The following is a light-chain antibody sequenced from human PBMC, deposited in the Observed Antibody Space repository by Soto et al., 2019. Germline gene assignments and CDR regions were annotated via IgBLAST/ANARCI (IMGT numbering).Light chain of an antibody. V-gene: IGLV2-14*01. Sequence: QSVLTQPASVSGSPGQSITISCTGTSSDVGGHNSVAWYRHNPGKAPKLMIYDVTNRPSGASSRFSGSKSGNTASLSISGLQAEDEADYYCSSYTSSSTLVFGTGTKLTVL. CDR3: SSYTSSSTLV. J-gene: IGLJ1*01. CDR1: SSDVGGHNS. CDR2: DVT.